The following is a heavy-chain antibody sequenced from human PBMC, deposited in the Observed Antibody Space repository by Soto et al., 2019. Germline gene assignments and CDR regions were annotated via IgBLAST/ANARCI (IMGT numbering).Heavy chain of an antibody. V-gene: IGHV5-10-1*01. CDR2: IDPSDSYT. CDR3: AGTSSSSRFYYYGMDV. Sequence: GESLKISCNGSGYSFTSYWISWVRQMPGKGLEWMGRIDPSDSYTNYSPSFQGHVTISADKSISTAYLQWSSLKASDTAMYYCAGTSSSSRFYYYGMDVWGQGTTVTVSS. D-gene: IGHD6-6*01. J-gene: IGHJ6*02. CDR1: GYSFTSYW.